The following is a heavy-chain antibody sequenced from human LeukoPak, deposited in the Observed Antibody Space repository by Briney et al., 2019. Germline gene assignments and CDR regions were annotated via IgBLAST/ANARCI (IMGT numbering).Heavy chain of an antibody. J-gene: IGHJ6*02. D-gene: IGHD3-16*01. V-gene: IGHV3-30-3*01. CDR2: ISYDGSTK. CDR1: GFTFSSYS. Sequence: GRSLRLSCAAPGFTFSSYSMHWVRQAPGKGLEWVGVISYDGSTKSYADSVKGRFTISRDNAKNSLYLQMSNLRAEDTAVYFCARGGGLDVWGQGATVTVSS. CDR3: ARGGGLDV.